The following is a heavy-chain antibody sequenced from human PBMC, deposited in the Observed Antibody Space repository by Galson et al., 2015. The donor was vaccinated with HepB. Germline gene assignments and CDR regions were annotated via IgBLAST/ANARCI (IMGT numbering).Heavy chain of an antibody. CDR2: ISGSGGHT. D-gene: IGHD2-15*01. J-gene: IGHJ6*02. CDR3: AGVGVAVSMDV. CDR1: GFTFITYA. Sequence: SLRLSCAASGFTFITYAMTWVRQAPGRGLEWVAAISGSGGHTYYADSVKGRFTISRDNSKNTLYLQMNSLRAEDTAVYYCAGVGVAVSMDVWGQGTTVTVSS. V-gene: IGHV3-23*01.